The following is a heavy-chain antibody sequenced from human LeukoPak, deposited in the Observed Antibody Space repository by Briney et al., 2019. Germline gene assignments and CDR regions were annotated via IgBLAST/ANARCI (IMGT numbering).Heavy chain of an antibody. J-gene: IGHJ4*02. Sequence: ASVKVSCKTAGNTLTNYFLHWVRQAPGKGLEWVGIINPSDGRTKFAQKFQGRVSVTADTSTSTVHMELSTLRYEDTAVYYCAGRLKQTGTYYSDFDYWGRGTLVTVSS. V-gene: IGHV1-46*01. CDR1: GNTLTNYF. CDR3: AGRLKQTGTYYSDFDY. D-gene: IGHD3-10*01. CDR2: INPSDGRT.